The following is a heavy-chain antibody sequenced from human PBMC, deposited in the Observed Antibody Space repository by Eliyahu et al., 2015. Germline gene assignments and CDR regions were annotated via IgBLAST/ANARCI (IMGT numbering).Heavy chain of an antibody. Sequence: EAQLVESGGGLAQPGGSLRIPGVASXGAAYNFAAGSWVRQAPGMGLEWVASVADDGETTYTKSVKGRFTISRDTSKGILYLQMNTLRADDTAVYFCVRGPHEYRLDNWGQGALVTISS. D-gene: IGHD2/OR15-2a*01. CDR2: VADDGETT. V-gene: IGHV3-23*04. J-gene: IGHJ4*02. CDR1: XGAAYNFAA. CDR3: VRGPHEYRLDN.